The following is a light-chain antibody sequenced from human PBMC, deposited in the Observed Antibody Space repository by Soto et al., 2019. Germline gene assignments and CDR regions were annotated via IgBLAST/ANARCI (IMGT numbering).Light chain of an antibody. V-gene: IGLV6-57*03. Sequence: NFMLTQPHSVSESPGKTVTISCTRSSGSIASNYVQWYQQRPGSAPTTVIYEDNQRPSGVPDRFSGSIDSSSNSASLTISGLKTEDEADYSWQSYDSSNVVFGGGTKLTVL. J-gene: IGLJ2*01. CDR2: EDN. CDR1: SGSIASNY. CDR3: QSYDSSNVV.